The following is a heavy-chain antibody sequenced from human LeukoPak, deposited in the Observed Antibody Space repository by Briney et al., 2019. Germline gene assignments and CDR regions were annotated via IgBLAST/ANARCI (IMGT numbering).Heavy chain of an antibody. CDR1: GFTFSSYW. V-gene: IGHV3-7*01. J-gene: IGHJ4*02. D-gene: IGHD4-17*01. Sequence: GGSLRLSCAASGFTFSSYWMSWVHQAPGKGLEWVANIKQDGSEKYYVDSVKGRFTISRDNAKNSLYLQMNSLRAEDTAVYYCARDDSDYGDYERFDYWGQGTLVTVSS. CDR3: ARDDSDYGDYERFDY. CDR2: IKQDGSEK.